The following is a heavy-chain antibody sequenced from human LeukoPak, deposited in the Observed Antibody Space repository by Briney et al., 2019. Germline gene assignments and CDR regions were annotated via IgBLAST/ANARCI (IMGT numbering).Heavy chain of an antibody. CDR1: GFTFSTYW. J-gene: IGHJ3*02. CDR2: INSNGSST. D-gene: IGHD3-22*01. Sequence: GGSLRLSCAASGFTFSTYWMHWVRQAPGKGLVWVSRINSNGSSTNYADSVKGRFTISRDNAKNTLYLQMNSLRAEDTAVYYCARNSSAYYGGDDAFDIWGQGTMVTVSS. V-gene: IGHV3-74*01. CDR3: ARNSSAYYGGDDAFDI.